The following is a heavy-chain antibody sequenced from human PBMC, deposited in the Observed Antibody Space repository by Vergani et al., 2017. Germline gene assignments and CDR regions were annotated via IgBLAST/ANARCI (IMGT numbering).Heavy chain of an antibody. CDR3: AKDFWVTTYAFDI. CDR2: IWYDGSNK. D-gene: IGHD4-11*01. J-gene: IGHJ3*02. Sequence: QVQLVESGGGVVQPGRSLRLSCAASGFTFSSYGMHWVRQAPGKGLEWVAVIWYDGSNKYYADSVKGRFTISRDNSKNTLYLQMNSLRAEDTAVYYCAKDFWVTTYAFDIWGQGTMVTVSS. CDR1: GFTFSSYG. V-gene: IGHV3-33*06.